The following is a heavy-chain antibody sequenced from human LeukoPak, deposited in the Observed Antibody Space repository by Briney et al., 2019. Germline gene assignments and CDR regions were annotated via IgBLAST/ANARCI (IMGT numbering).Heavy chain of an antibody. CDR1: GFTFSTYA. D-gene: IGHD4-23*01. Sequence: GGSLRLSCAASGFTFSTYALHWVRQAPGKGLEWVALISSDGSNKYYADSVKGRFTISRDNSKNTLYLQVNSLRAEDTAVYSCAREVHGGPDYWGQGTLVTVSS. V-gene: IGHV3-30-3*01. J-gene: IGHJ4*02. CDR2: ISSDGSNK. CDR3: AREVHGGPDY.